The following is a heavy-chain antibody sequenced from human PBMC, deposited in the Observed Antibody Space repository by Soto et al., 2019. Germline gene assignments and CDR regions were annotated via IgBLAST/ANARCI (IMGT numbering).Heavy chain of an antibody. J-gene: IGHJ4*02. CDR3: TRGLLTDYFDY. CDR2: ISYDGSNQ. CDR1: GFTFSNYD. V-gene: IGHV3-30-3*01. Sequence: PGGSLRLSCSASGFTFSNYDMVWVRQAPGKGLEWVAVISYDGSNQFYAGSVKGRFTVSRDNSKNTLYLQMNSLRNDDTAVYYCTRGLLTDYFDYWGQGALVTVSS.